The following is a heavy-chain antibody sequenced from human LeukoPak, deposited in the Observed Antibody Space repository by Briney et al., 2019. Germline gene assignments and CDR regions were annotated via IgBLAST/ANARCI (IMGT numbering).Heavy chain of an antibody. CDR2: VYYRGNT. J-gene: IGHJ4*02. CDR3: ARECSGASCYSGSF. D-gene: IGHD2-15*01. CDR1: GYSISSGYH. V-gene: IGHV4-38-2*02. Sequence: PSETLSLTCSVSGYSISSGYHWGWIRQPPGKGLEWIGSVYYRGNTYYNPSLKSRVTMSVDTSKNQFSMRLTSVTAADTAVYYCARECSGASCYSGSFWGQGTLVTVSS.